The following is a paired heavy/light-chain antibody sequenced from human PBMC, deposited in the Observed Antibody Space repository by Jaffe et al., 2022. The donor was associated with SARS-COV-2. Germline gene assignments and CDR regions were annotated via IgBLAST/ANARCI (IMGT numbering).Heavy chain of an antibody. J-gene: IGHJ3*02. CDR1: GGSVSSGSYY. CDR3: ARDKGLRYFDWLFRESDAFDI. Sequence: QVQLQESGPGLVKPSETLSLTCTVSGGSVSSGSYYWSWIRQPPGKGLEWIGYIYYSGSTNYNPSLKSRVTISVDTSKNQFSLKLSSVTAADTAVYYCARDKGLRYFDWLFRESDAFDIWGQGTMVTVSS. D-gene: IGHD3-9*01. V-gene: IGHV4-61*01. CDR2: IYYSGST.
Light chain of an antibody. J-gene: IGLJ2*01. CDR1: SSDVGGYNY. CDR3: SSYTSSTL. CDR2: DVS. Sequence: QSALTQPASVSGSPGQSITISCTGTSSDVGGYNYVSWYQQHPGKAPKLMIYDVSNRPSGVSNRFSGSKSGNTASLTISGLQAEDEADYYCSSYTSSTLFGGGTKLTVL. V-gene: IGLV2-14*01.